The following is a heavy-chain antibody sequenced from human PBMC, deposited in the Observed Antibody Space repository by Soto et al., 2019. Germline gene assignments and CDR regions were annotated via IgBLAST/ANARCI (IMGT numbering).Heavy chain of an antibody. V-gene: IGHV3-33*01. D-gene: IGHD6-13*01. CDR3: ARDSGSSWYYYYGMDV. CDR1: GFTFSSYG. Sequence: GGSLRLSCAASGFTFSSYGMHWVCQAPGKGLEWVAVIWYDGSNKYYADSVKGRFTISRDNSKNTLYLQMNSLRAEDTAVYYCARDSGSSWYYYYGMDVWGQGTTVTVSS. J-gene: IGHJ6*02. CDR2: IWYDGSNK.